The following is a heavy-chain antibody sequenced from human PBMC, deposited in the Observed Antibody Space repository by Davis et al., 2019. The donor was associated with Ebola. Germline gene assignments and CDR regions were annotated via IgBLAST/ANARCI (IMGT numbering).Heavy chain of an antibody. CDR2: IYYSGST. CDR3: ARLAAQYYYYYGMDV. Sequence: SETLSLTCAVYGGSFSGYYWSWIRQPPGKGLEWIGYIYYSGSTNYNPSLKSRVTISVDTSKNQFSLKLSSVTAADTAVYYCARLAAQYYYYYGMDVWGQGTTVTVSS. CDR1: GGSFSGYY. V-gene: IGHV4-59*01. J-gene: IGHJ6*02. D-gene: IGHD6-25*01.